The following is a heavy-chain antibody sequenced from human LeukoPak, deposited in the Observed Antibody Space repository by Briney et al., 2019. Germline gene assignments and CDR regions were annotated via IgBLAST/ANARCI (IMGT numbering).Heavy chain of an antibody. CDR3: ARGRAVTDVGIFDY. CDR1: GFTVSSDY. CDR2: LYAGGGA. D-gene: IGHD2-21*02. V-gene: IGHV3-66*01. Sequence: PGGSLRLSCIASGFTVSSDYVNWVRQAPGKGLEWVSVLYAGGGAYYADSVKGRFTISRDHSKNTLYLQMNSLRAEDTAVYYCARGRAVTDVGIFDYWGQGTLVIVSS. J-gene: IGHJ4*02.